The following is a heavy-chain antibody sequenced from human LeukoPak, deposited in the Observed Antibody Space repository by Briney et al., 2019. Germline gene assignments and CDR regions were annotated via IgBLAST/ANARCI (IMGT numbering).Heavy chain of an antibody. CDR3: ARGYSSSWYYFDY. V-gene: IGHV4-59*08. D-gene: IGHD6-13*01. J-gene: IGHJ4*02. CDR1: GGXISNYY. Sequence: SETLSLTCTVSGGXISNYYWSWIRQPPGKGLEWIGYVHYSGSTNYNPSLKSRATISVDTSKSQFSLKLSSVTAADTAIYYCARGYSSSWYYFDYWGQGTLVTVSS. CDR2: VHYSGST.